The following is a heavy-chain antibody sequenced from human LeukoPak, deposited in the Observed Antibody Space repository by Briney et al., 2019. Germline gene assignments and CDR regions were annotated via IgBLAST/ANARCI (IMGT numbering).Heavy chain of an antibody. Sequence: PGGSLRLSCAASGFTFSSYWMSWVRQAPGKGLEWVANIKQDGSEKYYVDSVKGRFTISRDNAKNSLYLQMNSLRAEDTAVYYCARDGPSSGYYQVYDYWGQGTLVTVSS. D-gene: IGHD3-22*01. V-gene: IGHV3-7*01. J-gene: IGHJ4*02. CDR2: IKQDGSEK. CDR3: ARDGPSSGYYQVYDY. CDR1: GFTFSSYW.